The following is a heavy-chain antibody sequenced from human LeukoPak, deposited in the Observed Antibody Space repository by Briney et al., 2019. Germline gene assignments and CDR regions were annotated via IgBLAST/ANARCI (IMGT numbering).Heavy chain of an antibody. CDR1: GYSFTSYW. Sequence: GESLKISCKGSGYSFTSYWIGWVRQMPGKGLEWMGIIYPGDSDTRYSPSFQGQVTISADKSISTAYLQWSSLKASDTAMYYCARHGDIVATNEIPCYWGQGTLVTVSS. J-gene: IGHJ4*02. D-gene: IGHD5-12*01. CDR2: IYPGDSDT. CDR3: ARHGDIVATNEIPCY. V-gene: IGHV5-51*01.